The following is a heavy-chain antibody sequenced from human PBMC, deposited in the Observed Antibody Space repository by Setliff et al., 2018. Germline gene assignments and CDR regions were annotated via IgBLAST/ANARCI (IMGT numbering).Heavy chain of an antibody. CDR2: VDHSGNT. V-gene: IGHV4-59*04. J-gene: IGHJ4*02. CDR3: ARRDSTGFYGYSFDF. Sequence: SETLFLTCTVSGGSISNYYWTWIRQPPGKGLDWIGTVDHSGNTFYNPSLKSRVTISVDTSKNQFSLKLTSVSAADTAVYYCARRDSTGFYGYSFDFWGQGTLVTVSS. CDR1: GGSISNYY. D-gene: IGHD3-22*01.